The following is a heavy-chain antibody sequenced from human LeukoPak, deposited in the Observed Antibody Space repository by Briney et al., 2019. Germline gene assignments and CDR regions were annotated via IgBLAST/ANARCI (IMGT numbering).Heavy chain of an antibody. CDR3: AREGWELLGAYGMDV. J-gene: IGHJ6*02. CDR1: GYSISSGYY. CDR2: IYHSGST. Sequence: SETLSLTCTVSGYSISSGYYWGWIRQPPGKGLEWIGSIYHSGSTYYNPSLKSRVTISVDTSKNQFSLKLSSVTAADTAVYYCAREGWELLGAYGMDVWGQGTTVTVSS. V-gene: IGHV4-38-2*02. D-gene: IGHD1-26*01.